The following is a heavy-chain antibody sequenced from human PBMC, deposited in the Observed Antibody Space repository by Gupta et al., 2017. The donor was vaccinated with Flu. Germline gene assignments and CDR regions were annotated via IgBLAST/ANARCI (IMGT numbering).Heavy chain of an antibody. J-gene: IGHJ4*02. CDR2: SYI. CDR3: ARRGGYYDLDY. V-gene: IGHV3-21*01. Sequence: SYIYFADSVKGRFTISRDDAKNSLSLQMNSLRAEDTAVYYCARRGGYYDLDYWGQGIPVTVSS. D-gene: IGHD3-22*01.